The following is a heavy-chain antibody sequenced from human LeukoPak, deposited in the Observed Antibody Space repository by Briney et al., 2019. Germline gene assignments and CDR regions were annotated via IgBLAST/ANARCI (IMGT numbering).Heavy chain of an antibody. J-gene: IGHJ4*02. CDR2: TYYRSKWNN. CDR1: GDSVSSNGVA. V-gene: IGHV6-1*01. D-gene: IGHD1-14*01. CDR3: TRGRNSAFDY. Sequence: SQTLSLTCDISGDSVSSNGVAWNWIRQSPSRGLEWLGRTYYRSKWNNDYALSVKSRITINADTSKNQFSLQLNSVTPEDTAVYYCTRGRNSAFDYWGQGNLVTVSS.